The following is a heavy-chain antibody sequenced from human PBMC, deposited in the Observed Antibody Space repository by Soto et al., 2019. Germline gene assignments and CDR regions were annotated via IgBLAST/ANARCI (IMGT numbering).Heavy chain of an antibody. V-gene: IGHV4-59*01. CDR2: IYYSGST. CDR3: ARVVVRAHITRYYYYMDV. Sequence: SETLSLTCTVSGGSISSYYWSWIRQPPGKGLEWIGYIYYSGSTNYNPSLKSRVTISVDTSKNQFSLKLSSVTAADTAVYYCARVVVRAHITRYYYYMDVWGKGTTVTVSS. J-gene: IGHJ6*03. CDR1: GGSISSYY. D-gene: IGHD1-20*01.